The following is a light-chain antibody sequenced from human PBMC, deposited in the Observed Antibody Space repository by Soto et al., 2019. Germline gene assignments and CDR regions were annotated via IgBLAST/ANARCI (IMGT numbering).Light chain of an antibody. J-gene: IGKJ1*01. Sequence: EIVLAHSPGTLSLSPGERATLSCRASQSVSSSFVAWFQQKPGQAPRLLIYGTSSRATGIPDRFSGSGSGTDFTLTINGLEPEDFAMYFCQQYGTSPWTFGQGTKVDI. CDR3: QQYGTSPWT. CDR2: GTS. CDR1: QSVSSSF. V-gene: IGKV3-20*01.